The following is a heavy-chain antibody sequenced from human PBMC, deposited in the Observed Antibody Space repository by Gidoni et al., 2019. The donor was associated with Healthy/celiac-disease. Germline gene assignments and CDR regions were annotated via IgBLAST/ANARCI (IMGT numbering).Heavy chain of an antibody. J-gene: IGHJ4*02. CDR1: GFTFSSYA. CDR3: ARAQAYGDYVYFFDY. D-gene: IGHD4-17*01. V-gene: IGHV3-30*04. CDR2: ISYDGSNK. Sequence: QVQLVESGGGVVQPGRSLSLSCAASGFTFSSYAMHWVRQAPGKGLEWVAVISYDGSNKYYADSVKGRFTISRDNSKNTLYLQMNSLRAEDTAVYYCARAQAYGDYVYFFDYWGQGTLVTVSS.